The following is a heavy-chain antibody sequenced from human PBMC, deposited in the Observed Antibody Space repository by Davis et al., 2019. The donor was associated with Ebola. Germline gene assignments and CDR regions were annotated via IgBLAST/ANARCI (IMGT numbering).Heavy chain of an antibody. J-gene: IGHJ6*02. CDR1: GFTFSTYA. Sequence: GESLKISCAVSGFTFSTYAMSWVRQAPGKGLEWVSGISGGGGVTYYADSVKGRFTISRDNSKNTLFLQMNSLRTEDTAVYYCAKDYSPLYYYCGMDVWGQGTTVTVSS. D-gene: IGHD4-11*01. CDR2: ISGGGGVT. V-gene: IGHV3-23*01. CDR3: AKDYSPLYYYCGMDV.